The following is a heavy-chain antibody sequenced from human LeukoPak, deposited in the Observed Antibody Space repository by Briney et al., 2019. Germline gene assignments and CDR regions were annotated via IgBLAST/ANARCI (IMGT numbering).Heavy chain of an antibody. CDR3: ARESSGYLLFDY. CDR1: GFTFSSYS. V-gene: IGHV3-48*04. Sequence: GSLRLSCSASGFTFSSYSMNWVRQAPGKGLEWVSYISSSSSTIYYADSVKGRITISRDNAKNSLYLQMNSLRAEDTAVYYCARESSGYLLFDYWGQGTLVTVSS. CDR2: ISSSSSTI. J-gene: IGHJ4*02. D-gene: IGHD3-22*01.